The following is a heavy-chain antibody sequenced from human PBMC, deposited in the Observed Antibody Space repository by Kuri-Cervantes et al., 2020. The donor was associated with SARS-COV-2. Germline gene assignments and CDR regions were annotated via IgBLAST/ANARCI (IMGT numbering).Heavy chain of an antibody. Sequence: SETLSLTCTVSGGSVDNKNYFWHWIRQPPGKGLEWIGKIYFSGQTHYSPSLKSRVTISLDTSKSQFSLSLNSLTAADTAVYFCARDPYRGESTFYYWGQGALVTVSS. CDR2: IYFSGQT. D-gene: IGHD3-10*01. V-gene: IGHV4-39*07. CDR1: GGSVDNKNYF. J-gene: IGHJ4*02. CDR3: ARDPYRGESTFYY.